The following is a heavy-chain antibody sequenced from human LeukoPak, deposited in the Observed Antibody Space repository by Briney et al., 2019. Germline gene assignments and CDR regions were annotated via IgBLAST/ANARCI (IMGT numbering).Heavy chain of an antibody. Sequence: LRLSCAASGFTFSSYGMHWVRQAPGKGLEWVAVIWYDGSNKYYADSVKGRFTISRDNSKNTLYLQMNSLRAEDTAVYYCAKECIVGATVMPYFDYWGQGTLVTVSS. CDR2: IWYDGSNK. V-gene: IGHV3-33*06. CDR1: GFTFSSYG. D-gene: IGHD1-26*01. CDR3: AKECIVGATVMPYFDY. J-gene: IGHJ4*02.